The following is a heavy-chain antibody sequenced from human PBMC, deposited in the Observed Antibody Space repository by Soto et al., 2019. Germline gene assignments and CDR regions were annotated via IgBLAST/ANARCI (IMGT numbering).Heavy chain of an antibody. CDR3: ARGLNDYGDYKTEYYIDY. D-gene: IGHD4-17*01. Sequence: GGSLRLSCAASGFTFSSYAMSWVRQAPGQGLEWVSAISGSGSNPYYADSVKGRFTISRDNSKNTLYLQMNSLRAEDTALYYCARGLNDYGDYKTEYYIDYRGQGTLVTVSS. CDR2: ISGSGSNP. V-gene: IGHV3-23*01. J-gene: IGHJ4*02. CDR1: GFTFSSYA.